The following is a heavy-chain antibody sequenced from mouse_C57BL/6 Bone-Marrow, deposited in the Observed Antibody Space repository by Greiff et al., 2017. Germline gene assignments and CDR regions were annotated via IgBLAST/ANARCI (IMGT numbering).Heavy chain of an antibody. Sequence: QFQLQQPGAELVKPGASVKLSCKASGYTFTSYWMQWVKQRPGQGLEWIGEIDPSDSYTNYNQKFKGKATLTVDTSSSTAYMQLSSLTSEDSAVYYCARITTVVDYWGQGTTLTVSS. CDR3: ARITTVVDY. CDR1: GYTFTSYW. CDR2: IDPSDSYT. D-gene: IGHD1-1*01. J-gene: IGHJ2*01. V-gene: IGHV1-50*01.